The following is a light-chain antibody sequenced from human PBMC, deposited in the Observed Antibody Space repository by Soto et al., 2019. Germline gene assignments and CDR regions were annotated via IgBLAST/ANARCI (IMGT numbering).Light chain of an antibody. CDR3: QQYGSSPRALT. CDR2: GAS. J-gene: IGKJ4*01. CDR1: QSVSSSY. Sequence: EIVLTQSPGTLSLSPGERATLSCRASQSVSSSYLAWYQQKPGQAPRLLIYGASSRATGIPDRSSGSGSGTDFALTISRLEPEDFAVYYCQQYGSSPRALTFGGGTKVEIK. V-gene: IGKV3-20*01.